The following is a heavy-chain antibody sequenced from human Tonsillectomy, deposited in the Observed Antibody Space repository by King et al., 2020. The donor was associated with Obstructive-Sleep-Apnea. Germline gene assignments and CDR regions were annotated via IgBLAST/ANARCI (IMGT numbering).Heavy chain of an antibody. J-gene: IGHJ4*02. CDR3: ARARSYCSGGSCYSGFDY. V-gene: IGHV1-69*10. Sequence: QLVQSGAEVKKPGSSVKVSCKASGGTFSSYAISWVRQAPGQGLEWMGGIIPILGIANYAQKFQGRVTITADKSTSTAYMELSSLRSEDTAVYYCARARSYCSGGSCYSGFDYWGQGTLVTVSS. D-gene: IGHD2-15*01. CDR1: GGTFSSYA. CDR2: IIPILGIA.